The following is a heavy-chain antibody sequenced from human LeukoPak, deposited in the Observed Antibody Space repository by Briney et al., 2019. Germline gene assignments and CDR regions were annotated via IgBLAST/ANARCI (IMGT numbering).Heavy chain of an antibody. CDR3: ARALVPFYYYYYYMDV. Sequence: ASVKVSCKASGYTFTSYAMNWVRQAPGQGLEWMGWINTNTGNPTYAQGFTGRFVFSLDTSVSTAYLQISSLKAEDTAVYYCARALVPFYYYYYYMDVWGKGTTVTVSS. CDR2: INTNTGNP. V-gene: IGHV7-4-1*02. J-gene: IGHJ6*03. D-gene: IGHD2-2*01. CDR1: GYTFTSYA.